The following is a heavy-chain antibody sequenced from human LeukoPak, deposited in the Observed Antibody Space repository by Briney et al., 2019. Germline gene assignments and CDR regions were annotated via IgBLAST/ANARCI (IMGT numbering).Heavy chain of an antibody. CDR1: GYSFTSYW. D-gene: IGHD3-10*01. Sequence: GESLKISCKGSGYSFTSYWIGWVRQMPGKGLEWMGIIYPGDSDTRYSPSFQGRVTISADKSISTAYLQWSSLKASDTAMYYCARLETLLWFGELLWSWFDPWGQGTLVTVSS. V-gene: IGHV5-51*01. CDR3: ARLETLLWFGELLWSWFDP. CDR2: IYPGDSDT. J-gene: IGHJ5*02.